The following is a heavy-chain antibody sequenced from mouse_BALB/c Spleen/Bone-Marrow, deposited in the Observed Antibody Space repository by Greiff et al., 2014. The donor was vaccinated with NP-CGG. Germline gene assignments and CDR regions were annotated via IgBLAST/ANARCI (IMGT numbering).Heavy chain of an antibody. CDR1: GYSITGYT. V-gene: IGHV1-18*01. CDR3: ARASAMDY. Sequence: EVQRVESGPELVKPGTSMKISCKASGYSITGYTMNWVKQSPGKNLERIGLINPYNGGTSYNQKFKDKATLTVDKSSSTAYMELLSLTSEDSAVYYCARASAMDYWGQGTSVTGSS. J-gene: IGHJ4*01. CDR2: INPYNGGT.